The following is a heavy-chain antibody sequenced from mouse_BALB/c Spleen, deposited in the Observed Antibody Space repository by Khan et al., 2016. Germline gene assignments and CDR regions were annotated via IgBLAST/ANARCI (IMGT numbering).Heavy chain of an antibody. CDR1: GFSLTSYG. V-gene: IGHV2-3*01. Sequence: QVQLKESGPGLVAPSQSLSITCTVSGFSLTSYGVGWVRQPPGKGLEWLGVIWGDGSTNYHSALITSLSISKANSTSQVFLNLNSRQTDDAATYYCAKTGDGYFPAWFTYWGQGTLVTVSA. J-gene: IGHJ3*01. D-gene: IGHD2-3*01. CDR3: AKTGDGYFPAWFTY. CDR2: IWGDGST.